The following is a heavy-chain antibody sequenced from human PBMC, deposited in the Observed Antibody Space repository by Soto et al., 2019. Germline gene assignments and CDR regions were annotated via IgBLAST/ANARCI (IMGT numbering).Heavy chain of an antibody. CDR2: IYYSGST. CDR1: GGSISSSSYY. J-gene: IGHJ4*02. V-gene: IGHV4-39*01. Sequence: QLQLQESGPGLVKPSETLSLTCTVSGGSISSSSYYWGWIRQPPGKGLEWIGSIYYSGSTYYNPSLSRLVTISVATSKNQSSLKLSAVAAAAAAFYCSASHAVHSSGFTDYWGQGTLVTVSS. D-gene: IGHD6-19*01. CDR3: ASHAVHSSGFTDY.